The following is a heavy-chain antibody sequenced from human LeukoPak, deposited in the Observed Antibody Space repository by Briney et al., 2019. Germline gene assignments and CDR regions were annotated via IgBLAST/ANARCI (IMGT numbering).Heavy chain of an antibody. Sequence: GGSLRLSCAASGFTFSSYSINWVRQAPGKGLEWVSSISSSSSYIYYADSVKGRFTISRDNAKNSLYLQMNSLTAEDTAVYYCASPGSISTGGPIWGQGSLVTVSS. CDR3: ASPGSISTGGPI. D-gene: IGHD3-9*01. J-gene: IGHJ4*02. CDR1: GFTFSSYS. V-gene: IGHV3-21*01. CDR2: ISSSSSYI.